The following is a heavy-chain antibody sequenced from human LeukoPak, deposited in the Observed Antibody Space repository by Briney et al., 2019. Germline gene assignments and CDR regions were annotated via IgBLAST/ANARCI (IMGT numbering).Heavy chain of an antibody. J-gene: IGHJ3*01. V-gene: IGHV3-23*01. D-gene: IGHD6-6*01. Sequence: GGSLRLSCAASGFTFNTHAMSWVRQAPGKGLEWVSAISGSGGSTYYADSVKGRFTISRDNSKNTLYLQMSSLRVEDTAMYYCVRLKHVADRPGAFDVWGLGTMVTVSS. CDR3: VRLKHVADRPGAFDV. CDR1: GFTFNTHA. CDR2: ISGSGGST.